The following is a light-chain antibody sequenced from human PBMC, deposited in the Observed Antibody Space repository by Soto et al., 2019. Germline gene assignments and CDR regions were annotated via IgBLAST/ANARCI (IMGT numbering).Light chain of an antibody. J-gene: IGLJ1*01. CDR2: EVS. V-gene: IGLV2-14*01. CDR3: SSYRSTISFGV. CDR1: SSDIDVYNY. Sequence: QSVLTQPASVAGSPGESITISCTVTSSDIDVYNYNSWYQQHTGKAPKVVIYEVSNRPLGVSNRFSASTSGNTASLIISGLQADNEADYFCSSYRSTISFGVFGTGIKVSVL.